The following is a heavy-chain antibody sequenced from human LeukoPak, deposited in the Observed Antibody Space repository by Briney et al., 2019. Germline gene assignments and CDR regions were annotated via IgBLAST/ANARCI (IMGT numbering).Heavy chain of an antibody. D-gene: IGHD2-15*01. CDR3: ARRYCSGGSCIPDY. V-gene: IGHV1-2*02. J-gene: IGHJ4*02. Sequence: GASVKVSCKASGYTFTAYCVYWARQAPAPGHGLEWMGWIDPNTGDTIYAQKFQGRVTMSRDTSIATAYMELTRLTSDDTAVYYCARRYCSGGSCIPDYWGQGTLVTVSS. CDR2: IDPNTGDT. CDR1: GYTFTAYC.